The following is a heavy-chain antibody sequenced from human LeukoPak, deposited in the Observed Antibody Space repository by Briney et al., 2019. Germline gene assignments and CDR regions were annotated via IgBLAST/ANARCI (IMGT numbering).Heavy chain of an antibody. CDR3: ARGYYGSGRIAFDI. J-gene: IGHJ3*02. D-gene: IGHD3-10*01. CDR1: GGTFSSYA. Sequence: ASVKVSCKASGGTFSSYAISWVRQAPGQGLEWMGWINTNTGNPTYAQGFTGRFVFSLDTSVSTAYLQISSLKAEDTAVYYCARGYYGSGRIAFDIWGQGTMVTVSS. CDR2: INTNTGNP. V-gene: IGHV7-4-1*02.